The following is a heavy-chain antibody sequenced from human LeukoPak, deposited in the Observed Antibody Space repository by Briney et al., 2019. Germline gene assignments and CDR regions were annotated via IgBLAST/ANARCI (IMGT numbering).Heavy chain of an antibody. CDR1: GFTFSNYW. D-gene: IGHD3-22*01. Sequence: GWSLRLSCAASGFTFSNYWMSWVRQAPGKGLEWVANIKQDGSEKYYVDSVKGRFTISGDNAKNSLYLQMNSLRAEDTAVYYCASDRDYYDSSGYLFDYWGQGTLVTVSS. CDR3: ASDRDYYDSSGYLFDY. CDR2: IKQDGSEK. V-gene: IGHV3-7*01. J-gene: IGHJ4*02.